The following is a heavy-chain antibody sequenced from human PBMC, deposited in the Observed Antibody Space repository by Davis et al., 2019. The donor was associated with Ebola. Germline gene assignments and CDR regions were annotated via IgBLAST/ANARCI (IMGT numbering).Heavy chain of an antibody. V-gene: IGHV3-11*01. CDR2: ISSTGSSI. CDR1: GFTFSDYY. CDR3: ARSLSVAMNWFDP. Sequence: GESLKISCAASGFTFSDYYMSWIRQAPGKGLEWVSYISSTGSSIYYADSVKGRFTISRDNAKNSLYLQMNSLRVEDTAVYYCARSLSVAMNWFDPWGQGTLVTVSS. D-gene: IGHD6-19*01. J-gene: IGHJ5*02.